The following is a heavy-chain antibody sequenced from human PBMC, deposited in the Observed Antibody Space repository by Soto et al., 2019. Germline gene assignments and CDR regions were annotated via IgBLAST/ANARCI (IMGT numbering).Heavy chain of an antibody. CDR2: IWYDGSNK. Sequence: PGGSLRLSCAASGFTFSSYGMHWVRQAPGKGLEWVAVIWYDGSNKYYADSVKGRFTISRDNSKNTLYLQMNSLRAEDTAVYYCASGDYGGNSRPGYYYYGMDVWGQGTTVTVSS. J-gene: IGHJ6*02. D-gene: IGHD4-17*01. V-gene: IGHV3-33*01. CDR3: ASGDYGGNSRPGYYYYGMDV. CDR1: GFTFSSYG.